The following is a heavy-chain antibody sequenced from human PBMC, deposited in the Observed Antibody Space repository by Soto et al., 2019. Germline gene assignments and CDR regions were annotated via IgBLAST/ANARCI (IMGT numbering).Heavy chain of an antibody. V-gene: IGHV1-69*02. CDR3: ANTYGGNNEY. Sequence: QVQLVQSGAEVKKPGSSVKVSCKASGGTFSSYTISWVRQAPGQGLEWMGRIIPILGIANYAQKFQGRVTITADKSTSTAYMELISLRSEDTAVYYCANTYGGNNEYWAQGTLVTVSS. CDR2: IIPILGIA. D-gene: IGHD2-15*01. J-gene: IGHJ4*02. CDR1: GGTFSSYT.